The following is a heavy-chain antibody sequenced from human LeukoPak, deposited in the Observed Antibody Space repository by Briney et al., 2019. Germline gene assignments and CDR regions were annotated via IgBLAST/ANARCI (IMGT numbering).Heavy chain of an antibody. D-gene: IGHD6-19*01. V-gene: IGHV4-61*02. J-gene: IGHJ5*02. CDR2: IYTSGST. CDR3: AREESDPNRRRAVADWFDP. Sequence: PSQTLSLTCTVSGGSISSGSYYWSWIRQPAGKGLEWIGRIYTSGSTNYNPSLKSRVTISVDTSKNQFSLKLSSVTAADTAVYYCAREESDPNRRRAVADWFDPWGQGTLVTVSS. CDR1: GGSISSGSYY.